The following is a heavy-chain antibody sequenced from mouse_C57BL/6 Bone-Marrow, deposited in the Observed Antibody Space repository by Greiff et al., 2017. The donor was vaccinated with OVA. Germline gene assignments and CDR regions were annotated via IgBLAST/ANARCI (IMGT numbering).Heavy chain of an antibody. CDR3: ARDKTFYAMDY. J-gene: IGHJ4*01. CDR1: GFTFSDFY. CDR2: SRNKANDYTT. V-gene: IGHV7-1*01. Sequence: EVKLVESGGGLVQSGRSLRLSCAPSGFTFSDFYMEWVRQAPGKGLEWIAASRNKANDYTTEYSASVKGRFIVSRDTSQSILYLQMNALRAEDTAIYYCARDKTFYAMDYWGQGTSVTVSS.